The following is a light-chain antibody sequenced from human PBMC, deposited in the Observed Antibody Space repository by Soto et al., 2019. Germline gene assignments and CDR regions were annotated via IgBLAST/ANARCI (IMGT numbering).Light chain of an antibody. CDR3: QQYGSSPWT. CDR2: GAS. CDR1: QSVSID. Sequence: ETLMTQSPATLSVSPGERATLSCRASQSVSIDLAWYQQTPGQAPRLLIYGASSRATGIPDRFSGSGSGTDFTLTFSRLDPEDFAVYYCQQYGSSPWTFGQGTKVDIK. V-gene: IGKV3-20*01. J-gene: IGKJ1*01.